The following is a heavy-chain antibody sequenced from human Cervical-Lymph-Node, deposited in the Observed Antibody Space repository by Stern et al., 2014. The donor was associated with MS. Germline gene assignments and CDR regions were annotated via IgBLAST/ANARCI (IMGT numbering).Heavy chain of an antibody. V-gene: IGHV1-2*04. CDR3: ARGHSSSWGNWFDP. J-gene: IGHJ5*02. D-gene: IGHD6-13*01. CDR1: GYTFTGYY. CDR2: INPNSGGT. Sequence: VQLEESGAEVKKPGASVKVSCKASGYTFTGYYMHWVRQAPGQGLEWMGWINPNSGGTNYAQKFQGWVTMTRDTSISTAYMELSRLRSDDTAVYYCARGHSSSWGNWFDPWGQGTLVTVSS.